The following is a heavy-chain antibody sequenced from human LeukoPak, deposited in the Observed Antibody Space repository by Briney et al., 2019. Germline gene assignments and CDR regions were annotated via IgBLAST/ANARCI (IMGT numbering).Heavy chain of an antibody. D-gene: IGHD6-13*01. Sequence: GGSLRLSCAASGFTFDDYAMHWVRQAPGKGLEWVSLITWDGSSTYYADSVKGRFTISRDNSKNSLYLQMNSLSAEDTALYYCAKAYRGVTRSSWGLVDYWGQGTLVTVSS. CDR1: GFTFDDYA. J-gene: IGHJ4*02. V-gene: IGHV3-43D*03. CDR3: AKAYRGVTRSSWGLVDY. CDR2: ITWDGSST.